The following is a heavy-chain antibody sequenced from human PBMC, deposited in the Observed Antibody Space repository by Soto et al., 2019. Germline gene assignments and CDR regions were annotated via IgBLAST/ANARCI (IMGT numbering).Heavy chain of an antibody. J-gene: IGHJ6*02. D-gene: IGHD2-15*01. Sequence: QVQLVESGGGVVQPGRSLRLSCAASGFTFSSYGMHWVRQAPGKGLEWVAVIWYGGSNKYYADSVKGRFTISRDNSKNTLYLQMTSLRAEDTAVYYCATYCSGGSCYSGYYYYGMDVWGQGTTVTVSS. V-gene: IGHV3-33*01. CDR2: IWYGGSNK. CDR1: GFTFSSYG. CDR3: ATYCSGGSCYSGYYYYGMDV.